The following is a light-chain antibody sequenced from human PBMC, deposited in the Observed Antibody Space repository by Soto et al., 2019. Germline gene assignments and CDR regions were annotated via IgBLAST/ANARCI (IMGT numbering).Light chain of an antibody. J-gene: IGKJ1*01. V-gene: IGKV1-17*01. CDR1: QGISND. CDR2: AAS. CDR3: LQHHSYPWT. Sequence: DIRMTQSPSSLSASIGDRVTITCRASQGISNDLGGYQQKPGLAPKRLISAASTLQSGVPSRFRGSGSGTEFRLTIRGLQTEDFATYYCLQHHSYPWTFGQGTKVEIQ.